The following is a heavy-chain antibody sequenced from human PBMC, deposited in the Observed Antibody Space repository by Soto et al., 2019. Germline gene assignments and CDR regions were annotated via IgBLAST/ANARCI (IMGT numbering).Heavy chain of an antibody. D-gene: IGHD2-15*01. Sequence: SETLSLTCTVSGGSISSSSYYWGWIRQPPGKGLEWIGSIYYSGSTNYNPSLKSRVTISVDTSKNQFSLKLSSVTAADTAVYYCARNPCGGSGGSCYSGGYYYYYNGMDVWGQGTTVTVSS. V-gene: IGHV4-39*07. CDR2: IYYSGST. CDR3: ARNPCGGSGGSCYSGGYYYYYNGMDV. CDR1: GGSISSSSYY. J-gene: IGHJ6*02.